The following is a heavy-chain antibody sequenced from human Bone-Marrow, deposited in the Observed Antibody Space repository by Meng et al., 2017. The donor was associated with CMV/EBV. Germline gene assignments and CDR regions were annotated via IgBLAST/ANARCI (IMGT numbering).Heavy chain of an antibody. V-gene: IGHV2-70D*14. CDR2: IDWDDDK. D-gene: IGHD1-26*01. CDR1: GFSLSTSGMR. J-gene: IGHJ6*02. Sequence: SGPTLVKPTQTLTLTCTFSGFSLSTSGMRVSWIRQPPGKALEWLARIDWDDDKFYSTSLKTRLTISKDTSKNQVVLTMTNMDPVDTATYYCARDGIVGAPGNYGMDVWGQGTTVTVSS. CDR3: ARDGIVGAPGNYGMDV.